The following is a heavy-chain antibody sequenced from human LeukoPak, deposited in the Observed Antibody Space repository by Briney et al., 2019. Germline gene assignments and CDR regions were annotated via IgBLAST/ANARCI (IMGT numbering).Heavy chain of an antibody. CDR2: INTNTGNP. CDR3: ARLYDMWGRAFDI. CDR1: GYTFTSYA. J-gene: IGHJ3*02. V-gene: IGHV7-4-1*02. Sequence: RASVNVSCKASGYTFTSYAMNWVRQAPGQGLEWMGWINTNTGNPTYAQGFTGRFVFSLDTSVSTAYLQISSLKAEDTAVYYCARLYDMWGRAFDIWGQGTMVTVSS. D-gene: IGHD2-8*01.